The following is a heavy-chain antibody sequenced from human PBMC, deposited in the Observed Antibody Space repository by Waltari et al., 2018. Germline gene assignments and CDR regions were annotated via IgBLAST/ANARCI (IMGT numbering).Heavy chain of an antibody. V-gene: IGHV3-23*01. CDR2: ISGDGSST. CDR1: GFTFSNSA. CDR3: VKGSASYSRDFDC. J-gene: IGHJ4*02. D-gene: IGHD1-26*01. Sequence: EVQLLESGGDLVQPGGSLSLSCAASGFTFSNSAMSWVRQAPGKGLDWVSLISGDGSSTYYADSVKGRFTISRDNSKDTLYLQMNSLRAEDTAVYYCVKGSASYSRDFDCWGQGALVTVSS.